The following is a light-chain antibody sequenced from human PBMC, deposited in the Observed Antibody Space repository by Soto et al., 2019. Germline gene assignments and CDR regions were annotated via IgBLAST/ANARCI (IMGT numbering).Light chain of an antibody. V-gene: IGKV3-20*01. CDR3: QQYGSSPTWT. J-gene: IGKJ1*01. CDR1: QSVRSN. Sequence: EVVMTQSPATLSVSPWERATLSCRASQSVRSNLAWYQQKPGQAPRLLIYGASNRVSGIPARFSGSGSGTDFTLTISRLEPEDSAVYYCQQYGSSPTWTFGQGTKVDNK. CDR2: GAS.